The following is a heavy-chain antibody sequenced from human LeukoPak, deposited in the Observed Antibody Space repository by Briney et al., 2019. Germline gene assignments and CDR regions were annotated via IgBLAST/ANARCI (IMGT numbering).Heavy chain of an antibody. Sequence: SETLSLTCTVSGGSISSYFWSWLRQPPGKGLEWIGFITYSGSTDHNPSLKSRVTISVDASKNQFSLKLTSVTAADTAVYYCVRHTTSGWYQVVYWGQGTLVTVSS. J-gene: IGHJ4*02. CDR1: GGSISSYF. CDR3: VRHTTSGWYQVVY. D-gene: IGHD6-19*01. CDR2: ITYSGST. V-gene: IGHV4-59*01.